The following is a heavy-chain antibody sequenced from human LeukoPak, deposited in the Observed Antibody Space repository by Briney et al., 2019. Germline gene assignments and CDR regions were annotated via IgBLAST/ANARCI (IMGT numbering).Heavy chain of an antibody. CDR1: GFTFSSYG. Sequence: QPGRSLRLSCAASGFTFSSYGMHWVRQAPGKGLEWVAVVSYDGSNKYYADSVKGRFTISRDNSKNTLYLQMNSLRPEDTAVYYCAKDGYSSGWSVYYYYYGMDVWGQGTTVTVSS. CDR3: AKDGYSSGWSVYYYYYGMDV. J-gene: IGHJ6*02. CDR2: VSYDGSNK. D-gene: IGHD6-19*01. V-gene: IGHV3-30*18.